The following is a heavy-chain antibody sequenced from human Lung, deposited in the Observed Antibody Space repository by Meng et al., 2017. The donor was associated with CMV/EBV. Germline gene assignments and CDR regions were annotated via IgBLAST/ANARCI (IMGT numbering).Heavy chain of an antibody. Sequence: GESLKISCAASGFTVRNTYMNWVRRAPGKGLEWVSTIYIGDTTYYTDSVKGRCTISRDTSKNTLYLQMNSLRVEDTAVYYCARGLAADGSFDSWGQGTRVTVSS. CDR1: GFTVRNTY. J-gene: IGHJ4*02. CDR2: IYIGDTT. D-gene: IGHD6-13*01. CDR3: ARGLAADGSFDS. V-gene: IGHV3-53*01.